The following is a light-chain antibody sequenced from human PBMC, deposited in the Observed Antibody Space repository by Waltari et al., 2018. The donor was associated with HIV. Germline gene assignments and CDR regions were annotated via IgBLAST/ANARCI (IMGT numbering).Light chain of an antibody. J-gene: IGLJ3*02. Sequence: SALTQPPSASGSPGQSVPISCTGTSSDVGGYNSVSWYQQHPGKAPKLMIYEVSKRPSGVPDRFSGSKSGNTASLTVSGLQAEDEADYYCNSYAGSNNWVFGGGTKLTVL. CDR1: SSDVGGYNS. V-gene: IGLV2-8*01. CDR2: EVS. CDR3: NSYAGSNNWV.